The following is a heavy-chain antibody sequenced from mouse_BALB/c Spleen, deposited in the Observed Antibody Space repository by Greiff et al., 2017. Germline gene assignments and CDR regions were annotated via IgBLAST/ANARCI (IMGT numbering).Heavy chain of an antibody. CDR2: ISSGGST. D-gene: IGHD3-2*02. V-gene: IGHV5-6-5*01. J-gene: IGHJ3*01. CDR1: GFTFSSYA. CDR3: ARGEATAY. Sequence: EVKLMESGGGLVKPGGSLKLSCAASGFTFSSYAMSWVRQTPEKRLEWVASISSGGSTYYPDSVKGRFTISRDNARNILYLQMSSLRSEDTAMYYCARGEATAYWGQGTLVTVSA.